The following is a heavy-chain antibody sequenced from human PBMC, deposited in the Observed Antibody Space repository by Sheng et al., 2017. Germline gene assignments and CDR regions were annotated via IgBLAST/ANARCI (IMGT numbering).Heavy chain of an antibody. Sequence: QLQLQESGPGLVKPSETLSLTCTVSGGSISSSSYYWGWIRQPPGKGLEWIGSIYYSGSTYYNPSLKSRVTISVDTSKNQFSLKLSSVTAADTAVYYCARDLRGYSYGVRYYYGMDVWGKGTTVTVSS. J-gene: IGHJ6*04. CDR1: GGSISSSSYY. CDR3: ARDLRGYSYGVRYYYGMDV. D-gene: IGHD5-18*01. CDR2: IYYSGST. V-gene: IGHV4-39*07.